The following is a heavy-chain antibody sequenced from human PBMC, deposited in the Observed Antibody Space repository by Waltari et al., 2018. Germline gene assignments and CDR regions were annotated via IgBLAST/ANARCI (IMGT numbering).Heavy chain of an antibody. CDR3: ARDFAGGTSD. D-gene: IGHD1-1*01. V-gene: IGHV1-69*09. Sequence: QVQLVQSGAEVKKPGSSVKVPCKASGGTFNNYAISWVRQAPGQGLEWMGRIIPIFPIADYTQKFQGRLTITADQSTSTAYMELSSLRSEDTAVYYCARDFAGGTSDWGQGTLVTVSS. CDR1: GGTFNNYA. J-gene: IGHJ4*02. CDR2: IIPIFPIA.